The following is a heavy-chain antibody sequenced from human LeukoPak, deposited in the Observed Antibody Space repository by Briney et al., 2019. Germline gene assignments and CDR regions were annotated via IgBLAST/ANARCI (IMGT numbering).Heavy chain of an antibody. V-gene: IGHV4-4*07. Sequence: SETLSLTCTVSGGSISSYYWSWTRQPAGKGLEWIGRIYTSGSTNYNPSLKSRVTMSVDTSKNQFSLKLSSVTAADTAVFYCAREPITSGGNDAFDIWGQGTMVTVSS. CDR3: AREPITSGGNDAFDI. D-gene: IGHD3-16*01. CDR1: GGSISSYY. CDR2: IYTSGST. J-gene: IGHJ3*02.